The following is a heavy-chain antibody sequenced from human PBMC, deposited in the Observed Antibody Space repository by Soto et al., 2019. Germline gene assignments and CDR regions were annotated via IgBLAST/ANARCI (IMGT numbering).Heavy chain of an antibody. CDR2: ISYDATHK. Sequence: QAQLVESGGGVVQPGRSPRLSCEASGFSFKNYGMHWVRQAPGKGLEWVAVISYDATHKKYADSEEGRFTISRDNSKNTLYLQINSLRAEDTATYYCAKIEAVAGEIYYYAGMDVWGQGTTVTVSS. CDR1: GFSFKNYG. CDR3: AKIEAVAGEIYYYAGMDV. J-gene: IGHJ6*02. D-gene: IGHD2-15*01. V-gene: IGHV3-30*18.